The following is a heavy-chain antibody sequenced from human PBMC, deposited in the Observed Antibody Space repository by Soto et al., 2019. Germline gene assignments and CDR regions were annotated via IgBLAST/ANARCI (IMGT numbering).Heavy chain of an antibody. J-gene: IGHJ4*02. CDR3: ASRIEMATSLDY. D-gene: IGHD5-12*01. V-gene: IGHV3-21*01. CDR2: ISSSSSYI. Sequence: GGSLRLSCAASGFPFSSYSMNWVRQAPGKGLEWASSISSSSSYIYYADSVKGRFTISRDNAKNSLYLQMNSLRAEDTAVYYCASRIEMATSLDYWGQGTLVTVSS. CDR1: GFPFSSYS.